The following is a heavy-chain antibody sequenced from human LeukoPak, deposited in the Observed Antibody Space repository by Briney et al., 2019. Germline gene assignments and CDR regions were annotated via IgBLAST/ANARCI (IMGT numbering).Heavy chain of an antibody. Sequence: PGGSLRLSCAASGSTFSTYAMQWVRQAPGKGLEWVALISYDGRNKYYADSVKGRFTISRDNSKNTLYLQMNSLRDEDTAVYYCAREIKSGSYYEWDYWGQGTLVTVSS. J-gene: IGHJ4*02. CDR1: GSTFSTYA. V-gene: IGHV3-30*04. CDR2: ISYDGRNK. D-gene: IGHD1-26*01. CDR3: AREIKSGSYYEWDY.